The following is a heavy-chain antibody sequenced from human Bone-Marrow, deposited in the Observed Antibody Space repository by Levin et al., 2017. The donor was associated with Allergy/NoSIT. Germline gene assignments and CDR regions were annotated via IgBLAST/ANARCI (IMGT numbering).Heavy chain of an antibody. CDR2: IIPMLGLT. J-gene: IGHJ4*02. V-gene: IGHV1-69*02. CDR3: AKLFQDEGPAAPPSYSDY. D-gene: IGHD3-10*01. Sequence: SVKVSCKASGGTLTTYSISWVRLAPGQGLEWMGRIIPMLGLTNYAQKFQGRVTITADMSTSIAYMELNSLRSADTAVYYCAKLFQDEGPAAPPSYSDYWGQGTLVTVSS. CDR1: GGTLTTYS.